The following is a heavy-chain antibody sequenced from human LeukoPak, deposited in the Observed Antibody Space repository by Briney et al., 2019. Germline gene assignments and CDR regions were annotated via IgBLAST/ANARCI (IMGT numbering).Heavy chain of an antibody. J-gene: IGHJ5*02. V-gene: IGHV4-39*07. D-gene: IGHD5-12*01. Sequence: NPSETLSLTCTVSGGSISSSSHYWGWIRQPPGKGVEWIGSIYYSGSTYYNPSLKSRVTISVDTSKNQFSLKLSSVTAADTAVYYCARDYREATTDWFDPWGQGTLVTVSS. CDR1: GGSISSSSHY. CDR2: IYYSGST. CDR3: ARDYREATTDWFDP.